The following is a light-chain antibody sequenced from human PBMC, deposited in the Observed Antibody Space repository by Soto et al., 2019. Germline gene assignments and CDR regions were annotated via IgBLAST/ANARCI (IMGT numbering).Light chain of an antibody. CDR3: SFYTPSNTRQIV. J-gene: IGLJ1*01. V-gene: IGLV2-14*03. Sequence: QSALTQPASVSGSPGQSITISCTGTSSDVGGYNYVSWYQHHPGKAPKLIIYDVTNRPSGVSNPFSGSKSGNTASLTIAGHPPEDESHYYSSFYTPSNTRQIVFGTGTQLPVL. CDR1: SSDVGGYNY. CDR2: DVT.